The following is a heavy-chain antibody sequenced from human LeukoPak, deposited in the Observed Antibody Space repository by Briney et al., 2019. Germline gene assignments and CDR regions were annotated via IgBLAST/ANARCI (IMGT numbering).Heavy chain of an antibody. CDR1: GFTFSTYE. Sequence: GGSPRLSCAASGFTFSTYEMTWVRQAPGKGLEWVSYTSSSGSTIYYADSVKGRFTMSRDNAKNSLYLQMNSLRAEDTAVYYCARVSTHGWYFDYWGQGTLVTVSA. CDR2: TSSSGSTI. V-gene: IGHV3-48*03. CDR3: ARVSTHGWYFDY. D-gene: IGHD5/OR15-5a*01. J-gene: IGHJ4*02.